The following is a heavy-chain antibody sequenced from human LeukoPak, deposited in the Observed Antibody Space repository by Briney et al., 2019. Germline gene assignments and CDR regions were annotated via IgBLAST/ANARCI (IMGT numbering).Heavy chain of an antibody. CDR1: GGSISSYY. CDR3: ARPSVVRGVLNWFDP. V-gene: IGHV4-59*01. Sequence: PSETLSLTCTVSGGSISSYYWSWIRQPPGKGLEWIGYIYYSGSTNYNPSLKSRVTISVDTSKNQFSLKLSSVTAADTAVYYCARPSVVRGVLNWFDPWGQGTLVTVSS. D-gene: IGHD3-10*01. CDR2: IYYSGST. J-gene: IGHJ5*02.